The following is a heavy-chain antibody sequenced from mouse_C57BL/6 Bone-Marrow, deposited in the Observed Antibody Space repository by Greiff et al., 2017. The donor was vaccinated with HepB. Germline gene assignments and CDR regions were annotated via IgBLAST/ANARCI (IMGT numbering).Heavy chain of an antibody. CDR3: ARQDGYAWFAY. J-gene: IGHJ3*01. CDR1: GFTFSSYG. Sequence: EVQVVESGGDLVKPGGSLKLSCAASGFTFSSYGMSWVRPTPDKRLGWVATISSGGSYTYYPDGVKGRFTISRDNAKNTLYLQMSSLKSEDTAMYYCARQDGYAWFAYWGQGTLVTVSA. CDR2: ISSGGSYT. D-gene: IGHD2-2*01. V-gene: IGHV5-6*01.